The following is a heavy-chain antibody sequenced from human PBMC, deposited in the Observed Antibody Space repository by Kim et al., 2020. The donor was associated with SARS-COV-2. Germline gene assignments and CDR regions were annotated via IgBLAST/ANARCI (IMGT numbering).Heavy chain of an antibody. Sequence: SETLSLTCSVSGGSISSSSYYWGWIRQPPGKGLEWIGSIYYSGSTYYNPSLKSRVTISVDTSKNQFSLKLSSVTAADTAVYYCARSYYDILTGYYPNYYWGQGTLVTVSS. D-gene: IGHD3-9*01. V-gene: IGHV4-39*01. CDR3: ARSYYDILTGYYPNYY. J-gene: IGHJ4*02. CDR1: GGSISSSSYY. CDR2: IYYSGST.